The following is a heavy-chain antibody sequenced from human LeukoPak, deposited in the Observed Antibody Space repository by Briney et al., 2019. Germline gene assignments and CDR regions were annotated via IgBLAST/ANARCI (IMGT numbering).Heavy chain of an antibody. CDR2: VSGSGGDT. J-gene: IGHJ4*02. CDR3: AKNAWLVRGPLDY. D-gene: IGHD6-19*01. V-gene: IGHV3-23*01. CDR1: GFIFSDYP. Sequence: QPGGSLRLSCAASGFIFSDYPMGWVRQAPGKGLEWVSSVSGSGGDTYYAGSVKGRFTISRDNSKNTLYLQMNSLRAEDTAVYYCAKNAWLVRGPLDYWGQGTLVTVSS.